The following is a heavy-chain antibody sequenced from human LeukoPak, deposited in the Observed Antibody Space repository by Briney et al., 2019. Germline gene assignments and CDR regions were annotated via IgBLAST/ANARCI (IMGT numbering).Heavy chain of an antibody. Sequence: GGSLRLSCSASGFSFNNYAMSWIRQAPGKGLTWVSLVSPAYGRTYYADSVKGRFIISRDNSNNMLSLYMSSLRADDTAVYYCAKGKQYLEWLPDSRGQGTLVTVSS. D-gene: IGHD3-3*01. CDR1: GFSFNNYA. J-gene: IGHJ4*02. CDR3: AKGKQYLEWLPDS. CDR2: VSPAYGRT. V-gene: IGHV3-23*01.